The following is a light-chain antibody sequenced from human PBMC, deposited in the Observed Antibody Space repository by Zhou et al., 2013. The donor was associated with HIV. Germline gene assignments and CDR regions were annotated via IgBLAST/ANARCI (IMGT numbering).Light chain of an antibody. Sequence: DIVLTQSPGTLSLSPGERATLSCRASQSVGSSYLAWYQQKLGQAPRLLIYGASSRATGIPDRFSGSGSGTGFTLTISRLEPEDFAVYYCQQYGGAFTFGGGTKVEIK. CDR2: GAS. J-gene: IGKJ4*01. CDR3: QQYGGAFT. CDR1: QSVGSSY. V-gene: IGKV3-20*01.